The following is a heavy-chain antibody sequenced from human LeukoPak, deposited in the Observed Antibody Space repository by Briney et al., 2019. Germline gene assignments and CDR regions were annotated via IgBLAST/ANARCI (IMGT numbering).Heavy chain of an antibody. CDR1: GINLSNYG. V-gene: IGHV3-23*01. Sequence: GGSLRLSCAVSGINLSNYGMSWVRQAPGKGLEWVAGISDSGGSTNYADSVKGRFTISRDNRKNTLYLQMNSLRAEDTAVYFCAKRGVVIRVILVGFHKEAYYFDSWGQGALVTVSS. J-gene: IGHJ4*02. CDR2: ISDSGGST. D-gene: IGHD3-22*01. CDR3: AKRGVVIRVILVGFHKEAYYFDS.